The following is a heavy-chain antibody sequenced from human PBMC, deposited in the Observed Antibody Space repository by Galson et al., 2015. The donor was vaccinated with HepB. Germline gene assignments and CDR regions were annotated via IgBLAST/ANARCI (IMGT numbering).Heavy chain of an antibody. CDR2: IKSKTDGGTT. V-gene: IGHV3-15*07. J-gene: IGHJ6*02. CDR1: GFTFSNAW. D-gene: IGHD3-22*01. CDR3: TTDVRWLLRYYYGMDV. Sequence: SLRLSCAASGFTFSNAWMNWVRQAPGKGLEWVGRIKSKTDGGTTDYAAPVKGRFTISRDDSKNTLYLQMNSLRTEDTAVYYCTTDVRWLLRYYYGMDVWGQGTTVTVSS.